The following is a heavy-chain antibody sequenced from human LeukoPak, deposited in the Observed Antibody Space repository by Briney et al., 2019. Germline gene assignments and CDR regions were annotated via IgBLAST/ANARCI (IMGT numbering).Heavy chain of an antibody. V-gene: IGHV4-59*01. D-gene: IGHD3-3*01. CDR2: INYSGST. CDR3: ARDSEPYDFWSGYAPHWFDP. Sequence: SETLSLTCTVSGVSISSYYWTWIRQPPGKGLEWIGNINYSGSTKYNPSLKSRVTISVAPSKNQFSLKLCSVTAADTAVYYCARDSEPYDFWSGYAPHWFDPWGQGTLVTVSS. J-gene: IGHJ5*02. CDR1: GVSISSYY.